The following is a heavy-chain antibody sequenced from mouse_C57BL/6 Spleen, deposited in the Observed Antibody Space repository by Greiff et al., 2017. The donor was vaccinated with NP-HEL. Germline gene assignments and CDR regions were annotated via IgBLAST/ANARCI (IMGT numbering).Heavy chain of an antibody. D-gene: IGHD2-2*01. J-gene: IGHJ2*01. CDR2: IYPGSGNT. V-gene: IGHV1-66*01. Sequence: QVQLKESGPELVKPGASVKISCKASGYSFTSYYIHWVKQRPGQGLEWIGWIYPGSGNTKYNEKFKGKATLTADTSSSTAYMQLSSLTSEDSAVYYCARRGLNYFDYWGQGTTLTVSS. CDR3: ARRGLNYFDY. CDR1: GYSFTSYY.